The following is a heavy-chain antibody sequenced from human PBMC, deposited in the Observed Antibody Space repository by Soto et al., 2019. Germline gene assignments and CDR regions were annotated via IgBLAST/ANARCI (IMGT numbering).Heavy chain of an antibody. Sequence: XETLSLTCSVYGWSFSGYYWSWIRQPPGRGLDWIREILHGGSTNYSPPLKSRVTISVDTSKNQVSLELRSVTAADTAVYYCVRPHYESKTVYYYFDYWGQGTLVTVSS. J-gene: IGHJ4*02. CDR1: GWSFSGYY. CDR2: ILHGGST. D-gene: IGHD3-22*01. V-gene: IGHV4-34*12. CDR3: VRPHYESKTVYYYFDY.